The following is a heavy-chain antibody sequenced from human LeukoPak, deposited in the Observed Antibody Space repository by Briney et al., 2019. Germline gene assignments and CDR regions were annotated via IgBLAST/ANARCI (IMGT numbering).Heavy chain of an antibody. J-gene: IGHJ4*02. CDR3: ARYNWNYVYFDY. CDR1: GGSISSSSYY. V-gene: IGHV4-39*07. Sequence: SETLSLTCTVSGGSISSSSYYWGWIRQPPGKGLEWIGSIYYSGSTYYNPSLKSRVTISVDTSKNQFSLKLSSVTAADTAVYYCARYNWNYVYFDYWGQGTLVTVSS. CDR2: IYYSGST. D-gene: IGHD1-7*01.